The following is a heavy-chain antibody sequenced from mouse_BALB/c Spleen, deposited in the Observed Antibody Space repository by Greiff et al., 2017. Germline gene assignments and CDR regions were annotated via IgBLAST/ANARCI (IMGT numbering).Heavy chain of an antibody. CDR3: ARPYRYDEGFAY. CDR1: GYSITSDYA. V-gene: IGHV3-2*02. Sequence: EVQLQESGPGLVKPSQSLSLTCTVTGYSITSDYAWNWIRQFPGNKLEWMGYISYSGSTSYNPSLKSRISITRDTSKNQFFLQLNSVTTEDTATYYCARPYRYDEGFAYWGQGTLVTVSA. CDR2: ISYSGST. J-gene: IGHJ3*01. D-gene: IGHD2-14*01.